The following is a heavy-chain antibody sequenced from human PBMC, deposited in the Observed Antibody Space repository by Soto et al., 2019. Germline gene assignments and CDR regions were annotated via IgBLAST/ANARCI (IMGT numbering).Heavy chain of an antibody. CDR1: GFTFSNYA. CDR2: ISYNRVNT. V-gene: IGHV3-30-3*01. CDR3: ARDHAYANFDY. Sequence: PGGSLRLSCAASGFTFSNYAMHWVRQAPGKGLEWVAVISYNRVNTYYADSVKGRFTISRDNSKNTLYLQMNSLRAEDTAVYYCARDHAYANFDYWGQGTLVTVSS. D-gene: IGHD4-17*01. J-gene: IGHJ4*02.